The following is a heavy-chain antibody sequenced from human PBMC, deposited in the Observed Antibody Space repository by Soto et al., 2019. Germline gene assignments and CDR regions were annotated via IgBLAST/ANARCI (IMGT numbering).Heavy chain of an antibody. CDR3: ARLRKVRGVIDYYYYGMDV. V-gene: IGHV4-34*01. D-gene: IGHD3-10*01. CDR2: INHSGST. Sequence: QVQLQQWGAGLLKPSETLSLTCAVYGGSFSGYYWSWIRQPPWKGLEWIGEINHSGSTNYNPSLRSRVTISVDTSKNQFSLKLSSVTAADTAVYYCARLRKVRGVIDYYYYGMDVWGQGTTVTVSS. CDR1: GGSFSGYY. J-gene: IGHJ6*02.